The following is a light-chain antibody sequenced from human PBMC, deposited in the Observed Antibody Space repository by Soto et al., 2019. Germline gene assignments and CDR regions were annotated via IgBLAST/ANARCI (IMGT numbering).Light chain of an antibody. Sequence: EIVLTQSPATLSLSPGERATLSCRASQSVGSFLAWYQQKPGQAPKVLIYRASSRATGIPDRFSGSGSGTDFTLTISRLEPEDFAVYYCQQYGSSPLTFGGGTKVDIK. CDR3: QQYGSSPLT. CDR1: QSVGSF. CDR2: RAS. J-gene: IGKJ4*01. V-gene: IGKV3-20*01.